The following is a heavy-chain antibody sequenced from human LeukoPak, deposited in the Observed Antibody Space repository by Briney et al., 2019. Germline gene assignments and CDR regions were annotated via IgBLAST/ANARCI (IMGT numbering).Heavy chain of an antibody. J-gene: IGHJ5*02. CDR2: ISYDGSNK. V-gene: IGHV3-30-3*01. CDR3: AREELRYNWFDP. D-gene: IGHD1-7*01. CDR1: GFTFSSYA. Sequence: GGSLRLSCAASGFTFSSYAMHWVRQAPGKGLEWVAVISYDGSNKYYADSVKGRFTISRDNSKNTLYLQMNSLRAEDTAVYYCAREELRYNWFDPWGQGTLVTVSS.